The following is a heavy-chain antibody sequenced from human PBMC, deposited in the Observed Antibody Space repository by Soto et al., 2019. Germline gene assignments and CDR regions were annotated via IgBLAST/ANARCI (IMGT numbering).Heavy chain of an antibody. CDR2: IYYSGST. CDR1: GGSISSGGYC. V-gene: IGHV4-31*03. D-gene: IGHD2-8*02. J-gene: IGHJ5*02. Sequence: QVQLQESGPGLVKPSQTLSLTCTVSGGSISSGGYCWSWIRQHPGKGLEWIGYIYYSGSTYYNPSLIRRATIWVDTSKHQFSLNLNSVTAADTAMYYCARASLVGRSSSNAGWFDPWGQGTQVTVSA. CDR3: ARASLVGRSSSNAGWFDP.